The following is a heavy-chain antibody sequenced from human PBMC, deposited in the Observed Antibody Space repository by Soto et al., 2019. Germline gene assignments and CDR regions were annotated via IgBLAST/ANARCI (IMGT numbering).Heavy chain of an antibody. CDR1: IRHLKTYY. J-gene: IGHJ4*02. D-gene: IGHD6-13*01. CDR2: IYSSSST. CDR3: AGGPAPDYFDY. V-gene: IGHV4-4*07. Sequence: SDNRSLTCTVFIRHLKTYYLSGMRQPAGRGLEWIGRIYSSSSTLDNPHLNSRITMSVDTSKNQISLKLSSVTAADTAVYYCAGGPAPDYFDYWGQGILVTVSS.